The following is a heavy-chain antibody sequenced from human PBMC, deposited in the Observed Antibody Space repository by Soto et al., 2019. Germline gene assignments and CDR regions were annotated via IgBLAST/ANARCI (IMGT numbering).Heavy chain of an antibody. Sequence: EVQLVESGGGLVKPGGSLRLSCAAFGFTFNNAWMSWVRQAPGKGLQWVGRIKSKTDGGTTDYAAPVKGRFTISSDDSKNTLYLQMNSLKPADTAVYYCTTIANIAAAGSFDYWGQGTLVTVSS. CDR1: GFTFNNAW. J-gene: IGHJ4*02. V-gene: IGHV3-15*01. CDR3: TTIANIAAAGSFDY. CDR2: IKSKTDGGTT. D-gene: IGHD6-13*01.